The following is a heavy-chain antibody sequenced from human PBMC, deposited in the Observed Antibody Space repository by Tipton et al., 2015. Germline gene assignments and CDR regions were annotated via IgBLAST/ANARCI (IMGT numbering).Heavy chain of an antibody. D-gene: IGHD1-1*01. Sequence: GLVKPSETLSLVCSVSGDSIRNKYWSWIRQPAGKGLEWIGRIYPGGSVDYNPSLKGRVTMSVDTSKNQFSLNLSSVTAADTAVYYCARPYPGEGRGAFDIWGQGTMVTVSS. V-gene: IGHV4-4*07. CDR3: ARPYPGEGRGAFDI. CDR2: IYPGGSV. J-gene: IGHJ3*02. CDR1: GDSIRNKY.